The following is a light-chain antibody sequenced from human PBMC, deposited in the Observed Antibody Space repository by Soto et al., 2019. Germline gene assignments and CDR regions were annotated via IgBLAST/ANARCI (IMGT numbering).Light chain of an antibody. J-gene: IGKJ1*01. Sequence: QMTQSPSTLSASVGDRVTITCRASHNIERWMAWYQQKPGKAPSLLIFDASTLHSGVPSRFSGSGSGTELTLTISSLQPEDFATYYCQQSYSTLWTFGQGTKVDIK. V-gene: IGKV1-5*01. CDR2: DAS. CDR1: HNIERW. CDR3: QQSYSTLWT.